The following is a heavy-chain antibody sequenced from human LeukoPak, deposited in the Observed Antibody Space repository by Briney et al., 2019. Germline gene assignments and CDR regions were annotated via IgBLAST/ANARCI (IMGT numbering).Heavy chain of an antibody. CDR2: IYSGGRT. D-gene: IGHD5-24*01. CDR3: AQDIGWLQFAY. Sequence: GGSLRLSCAVSGFTVSDNYMNWVRQAPGKGLEWVSIIYSGGRTYYADFVKGRFTISRDDSKNTLYLQMNSLRGDDTAVYYCAQDIGWLQFAYWGQGTLVTVSS. CDR1: GFTVSDNY. V-gene: IGHV3-53*01. J-gene: IGHJ4*02.